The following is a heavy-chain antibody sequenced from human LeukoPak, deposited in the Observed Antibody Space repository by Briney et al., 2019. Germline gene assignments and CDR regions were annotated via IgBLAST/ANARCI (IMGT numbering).Heavy chain of an antibody. J-gene: IGHJ5*02. D-gene: IGHD2-15*01. CDR2: IIYSGNT. CDR1: SGSISSTSYY. CDR3: VRHFHGSEYVVDL. V-gene: IGHV4-39*01. Sequence: SETLSLTCTASSGSISSTSYYWGWIRHPPGRGLEWIGGIIYSGNTYYNPSLKSRVTISVDTTKNQFSLKLTSVTAADTSVYFCVRHFHGSEYVVDLWGQGTLVTVSS.